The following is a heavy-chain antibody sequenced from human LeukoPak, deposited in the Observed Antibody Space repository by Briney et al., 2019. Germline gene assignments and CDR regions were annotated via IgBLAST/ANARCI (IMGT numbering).Heavy chain of an antibody. D-gene: IGHD6-13*01. V-gene: IGHV1-18*01. CDR1: GYTFSNYG. Sequence: ASVKVSCKASGYTFSNYGISWVRQAPGQGLEWMGWISSYNGNTKYAPTFKGRVTMTTDTSTTTTYMELRGLRSDDTALYYCARSHGSTWYSAFWGQGTLVTVSS. CDR2: ISSYNGNT. J-gene: IGHJ4*02. CDR3: ARSHGSTWYSAF.